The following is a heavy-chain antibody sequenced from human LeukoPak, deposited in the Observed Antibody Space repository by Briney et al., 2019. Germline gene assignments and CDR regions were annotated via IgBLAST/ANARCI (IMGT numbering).Heavy chain of an antibody. CDR3: AKAHLYYYDSSGYLPPYFDY. J-gene: IGHJ4*02. CDR1: GFTFSSYG. CDR2: ISGSGGST. D-gene: IGHD3-22*01. V-gene: IGHV3-23*01. Sequence: PGGSLRLSCAASGFTFSSYGMSWVRQAPGKGLEWVSAISGSGGSTYYADSVKGRFTISRDNSKNTLYLQMNSLRAEDTAVYYCAKAHLYYYDSSGYLPPYFDYWGQGTLVTVSS.